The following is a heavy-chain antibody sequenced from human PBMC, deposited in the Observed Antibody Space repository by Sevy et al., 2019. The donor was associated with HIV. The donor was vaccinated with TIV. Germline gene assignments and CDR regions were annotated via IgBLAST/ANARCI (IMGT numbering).Heavy chain of an antibody. CDR1: GFTFSSYR. D-gene: IGHD1-1*01. CDR3: ARAVLDISTRRSDY. CDR2: ISSTSAYI. V-gene: IGHV3-21*01. J-gene: IGHJ4*02. Sequence: GGSLRLSCAASGFTFSSYRMTWVRQAPGKGLEWVSCISSTSAYINYADSVKGRFTISRDNAKNLLYPQMDSLRAEDTPVYYCARAVLDISTRRSDYRSQRTLVPVSS.